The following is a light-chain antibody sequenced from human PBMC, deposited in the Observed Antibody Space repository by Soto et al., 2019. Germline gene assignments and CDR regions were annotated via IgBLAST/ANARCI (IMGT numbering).Light chain of an antibody. CDR1: PTINSK. Sequence: EIVMTQSPATLSLSPGERATLSCRASPTINSKLAWYQQQPGQTPRLLIYGASTRAAGIPARFSGSGSGTEVILTISSLQSEDSAVYYCQQYEHLKTFGQGTKVEI. CDR3: QQYEHLKT. V-gene: IGKV3-15*01. J-gene: IGKJ1*01. CDR2: GAS.